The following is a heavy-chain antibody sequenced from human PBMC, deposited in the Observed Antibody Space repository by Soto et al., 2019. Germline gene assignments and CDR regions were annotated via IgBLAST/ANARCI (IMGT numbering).Heavy chain of an antibody. V-gene: IGHV3-23*01. CDR1: GFTFSSYA. D-gene: IGHD3-22*01. CDR2: INNSGGST. CDR3: AKLSYDSSGYLFDY. Sequence: AGGSLRLSCAASGFTFSSYAISWVRQAPGKGLEWGSAINNSGGSTYYADSVKGRFTISRDNSKNTLYLQMNSLRAEHTAVYYCAKLSYDSSGYLFDYWGQGTLVTVSS. J-gene: IGHJ4*02.